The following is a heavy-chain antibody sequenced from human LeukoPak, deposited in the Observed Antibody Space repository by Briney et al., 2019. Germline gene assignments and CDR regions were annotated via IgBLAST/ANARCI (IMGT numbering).Heavy chain of an antibody. V-gene: IGHV3-23*01. D-gene: IGHD2-2*01. CDR1: GFTFSSYA. CDR3: AKVPAAIRYYFDY. Sequence: GGSLRLSCAASGFTFSSYAMSWVRQAPGKGLEWVSAISGSGGSTYYADSVKGRSTISRDNSKNTLYLQMNSLRAEDTAVYYCAKVPAAIRYYFDYWGQGTLVTVSS. J-gene: IGHJ4*02. CDR2: ISGSGGST.